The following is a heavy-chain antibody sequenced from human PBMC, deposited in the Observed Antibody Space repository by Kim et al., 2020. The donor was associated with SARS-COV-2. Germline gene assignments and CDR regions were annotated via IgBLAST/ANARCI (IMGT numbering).Heavy chain of an antibody. CDR3: AREGSGSIYPRDYFDY. Sequence: SFQGQVTISADKSISTAYLQWSSLKASDTAMYYCAREGSGSIYPRDYFDYWGQGTLVTVSS. J-gene: IGHJ4*02. V-gene: IGHV5-51*01. D-gene: IGHD3-10*01.